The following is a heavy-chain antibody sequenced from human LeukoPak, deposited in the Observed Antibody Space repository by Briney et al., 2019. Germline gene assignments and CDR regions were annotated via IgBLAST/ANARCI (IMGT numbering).Heavy chain of an antibody. Sequence: GGSLRLPCAASGFTFSSYSMNWVRQAPGKGLEWVSSISSSSSYIYYADSVKGRFTISRDNAKNSLYLQMNSLRAEDTAVYYCARDSTIPPYNWFDPWGQGTLVTVSS. V-gene: IGHV3-21*01. J-gene: IGHJ5*02. CDR2: ISSSSSYI. D-gene: IGHD5/OR15-5a*01. CDR1: GFTFSSYS. CDR3: ARDSTIPPYNWFDP.